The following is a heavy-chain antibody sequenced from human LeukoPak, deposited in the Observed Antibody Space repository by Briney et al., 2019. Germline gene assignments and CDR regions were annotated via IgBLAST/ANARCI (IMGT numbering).Heavy chain of an antibody. CDR1: GFTFSSYA. V-gene: IGHV3-23*01. J-gene: IGHJ4*02. CDR2: ISGSGGST. Sequence: HPGGSLRLSCAASGFTFSSYAMSWVRQAPGKGLEWVSAISGSGGSTYYADSVKGRFTISRDNSKNTLYLQMNSLRAEDTAVYYCAKDAYLIAVAGNYFDYWGQGTLVTVSS. CDR3: AKDAYLIAVAGNYFDY. D-gene: IGHD6-19*01.